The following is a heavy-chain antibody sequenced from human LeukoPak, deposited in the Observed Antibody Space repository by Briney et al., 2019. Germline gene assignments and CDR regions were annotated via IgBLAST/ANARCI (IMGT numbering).Heavy chain of an antibody. CDR1: GYSFTNYW. D-gene: IGHD3-10*01. J-gene: IGHJ6*03. CDR2: IYPGDSDT. Sequence: GESLKISCKGSGYSFTNYWIGWVRQMPGKGLEWMGIIYPGDSDTRYSPSFQDQVTISADKSISTAYLQWSSLKASDTAMYYCARSHYYGSGSYGYYYYMDVWGKGTTVTISS. CDR3: ARSHYYGSGSYGYYYYMDV. V-gene: IGHV5-51*01.